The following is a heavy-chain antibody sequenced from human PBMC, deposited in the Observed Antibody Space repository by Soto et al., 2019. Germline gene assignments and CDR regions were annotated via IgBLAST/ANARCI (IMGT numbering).Heavy chain of an antibody. CDR3: ARVWTSSWYQIDF. Sequence: QLQLQESGSGLVKPSQTLSLTCAVSGGSINSGDYSWSWIRQPPGKGLEWIGYVYHSGSTYYNPSLKSRVTISVDRSNNQFSMKLSSVTAADTAVYYCARVWTSSWYQIDFWGQGTLVTVSS. D-gene: IGHD6-13*01. J-gene: IGHJ4*02. CDR2: VYHSGST. V-gene: IGHV4-30-2*01. CDR1: GGSINSGDYS.